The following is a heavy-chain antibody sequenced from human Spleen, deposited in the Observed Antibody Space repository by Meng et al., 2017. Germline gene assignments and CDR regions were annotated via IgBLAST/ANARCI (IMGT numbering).Heavy chain of an antibody. Sequence: GESLKISCAASGFTFSNYWMHWVRQAPGKGLVWVSRINSDGSSTSYADSVKGRFTISRDNAKNTLYLQMNSLRAEDTAVYYCARDRGSDYDYVWGSYRYTAFKNAFDIWGQGTTVTVSS. CDR3: ARDRGSDYDYVWGSYRYTAFKNAFDI. V-gene: IGHV3-74*01. CDR1: GFTFSNYW. D-gene: IGHD3-16*02. J-gene: IGHJ3*02. CDR2: INSDGSST.